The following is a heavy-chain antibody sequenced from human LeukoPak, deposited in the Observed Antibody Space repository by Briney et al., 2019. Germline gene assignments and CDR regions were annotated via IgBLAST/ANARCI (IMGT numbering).Heavy chain of an antibody. Sequence: PGGSLRLSCAASGFTFSSYAMHWVRQAPGKGLEYVSAISSNGGSIYYANSVKGRFTISRDNSKNTLYLQTGSLRAEDMAVYYCARDSKSSGYYKYWGQGTLVTVSS. CDR2: ISSNGGSI. CDR3: ARDSKSSGYYKY. D-gene: IGHD3-22*01. V-gene: IGHV3-64*01. J-gene: IGHJ4*02. CDR1: GFTFSSYA.